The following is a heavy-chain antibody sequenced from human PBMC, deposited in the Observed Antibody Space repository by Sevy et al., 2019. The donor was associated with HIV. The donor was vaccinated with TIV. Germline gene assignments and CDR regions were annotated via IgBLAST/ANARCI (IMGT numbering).Heavy chain of an antibody. CDR1: GGSFSGYY. D-gene: IGHD6-19*01. Sequence: SETLSLTCAVYGGSFSGYYWSWIRQPPGKGLEWIGEINHSGSTNYNPPLKSRVTISVDTSKNQFSLKLSSVTAADTAVYYCASLTPTVAGDYYYYGMDVWGQGTTVTVSS. CDR2: INHSGST. CDR3: ASLTPTVAGDYYYYGMDV. V-gene: IGHV4-34*01. J-gene: IGHJ6*02.